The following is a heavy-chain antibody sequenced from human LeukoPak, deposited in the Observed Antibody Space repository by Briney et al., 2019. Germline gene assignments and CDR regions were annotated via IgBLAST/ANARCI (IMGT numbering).Heavy chain of an antibody. CDR2: IYYSGST. Sequence: PSETLSLTCTVSGGSISSYYWSWIRQPPEKGLEWIGYIYYSGSTNYNPSLKSRVTISVDTSKNQFALDLRSVTAADTAVYYCTRDIGDFVSDFWGQGTLVTVSS. J-gene: IGHJ4*02. V-gene: IGHV4-59*12. D-gene: IGHD2-21*02. CDR1: GGSISSYY. CDR3: TRDIGDFVSDF.